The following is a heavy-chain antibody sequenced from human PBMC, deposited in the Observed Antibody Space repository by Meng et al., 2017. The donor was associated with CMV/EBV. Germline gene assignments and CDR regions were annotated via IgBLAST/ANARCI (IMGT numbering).Heavy chain of an antibody. D-gene: IGHD3-3*01. CDR3: ARDLLNPAVIRGFWSGHTSTNYYYYGMDV. J-gene: IGHJ6*02. CDR1: GGSISSYY. Sequence: ETLSLTCTVSGGSISSYYWSWIRQPPGKGLEWVSSISSSSSYIYYADSVKGRFTISRDNAKNSLYLQMNSLRAEDTAVYYCARDLLNPAVIRGFWSGHTSTNYYYYGMDVWGQGTTVTVSS. CDR2: ISSSSSYI. V-gene: IGHV3-21*01.